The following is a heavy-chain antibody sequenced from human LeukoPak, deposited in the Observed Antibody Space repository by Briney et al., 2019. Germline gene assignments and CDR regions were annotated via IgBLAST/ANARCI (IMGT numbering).Heavy chain of an antibody. J-gene: IGHJ4*02. D-gene: IGHD3-16*02. CDR3: ARHLYDYVWGSYRSPYFDY. CDR1: GGSFSGYY. V-gene: IGHV4-34*01. CDR2: INHSGST. Sequence: SETLSLTCAVYGGSFSGYYWSWIRQPPGKGLEWIGEINHSGSTNYNPSLKSRVTISVDTSKNQFSLKPSSVTAADTAVYYCARHLYDYVWGSYRSPYFDYWGQGTLVTVSS.